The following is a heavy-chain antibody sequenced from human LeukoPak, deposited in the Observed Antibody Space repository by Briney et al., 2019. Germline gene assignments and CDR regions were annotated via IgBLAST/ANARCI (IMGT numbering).Heavy chain of an antibody. CDR2: IYPGDSDT. CDR1: GYTFTIYW. CDR3: ARIGYSSSWSFDY. Sequence: GESLKISCRGAGYTFTIYWIGWVRPIPGKGVEWMGIIYPGDSDTRYSPSFQGQVTISADKSISTAYLQWSSLKASDTAMYYCARIGYSSSWSFDYWGQGTLVTVSS. J-gene: IGHJ4*02. D-gene: IGHD6-13*01. V-gene: IGHV5-51*01.